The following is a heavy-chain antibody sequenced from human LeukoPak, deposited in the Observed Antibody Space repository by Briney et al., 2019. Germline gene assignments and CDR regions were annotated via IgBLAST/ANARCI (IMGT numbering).Heavy chain of an antibody. J-gene: IGHJ6*03. D-gene: IGHD4-11*01. Sequence: GGSLRLSCAASGFTFSSYSMNWVRQAPGKGLEWVSYISSSISTIYYADSVKGRFTISRDNAKNSLYLQMNSLRAEDTAVYYCAKDATTDSYYYYYYMDVWGKGTTVTVSS. CDR1: GFTFSSYS. CDR2: ISSSISTI. V-gene: IGHV3-48*01. CDR3: AKDATTDSYYYYYYMDV.